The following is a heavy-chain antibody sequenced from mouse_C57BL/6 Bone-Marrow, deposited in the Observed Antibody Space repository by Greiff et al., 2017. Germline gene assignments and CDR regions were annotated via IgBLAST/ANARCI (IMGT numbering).Heavy chain of an antibody. Sequence: VQLQQPGAELVMPGASVKLSCKASGYTFTSYWMHWVKQRPGQGLEWIGEIDPSDSYTNYNQKFKGKSTLTVDKSSSTAYMQLSSLTSEDSEVYYCAREDYYGRDYAMDYWGQGTSVTVSS. CDR1: GYTFTSYW. J-gene: IGHJ4*01. CDR3: AREDYYGRDYAMDY. V-gene: IGHV1-69*01. D-gene: IGHD1-1*01. CDR2: IDPSDSYT.